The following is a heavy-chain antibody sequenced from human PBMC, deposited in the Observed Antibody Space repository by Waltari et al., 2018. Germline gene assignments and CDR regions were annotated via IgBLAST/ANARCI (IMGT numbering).Heavy chain of an antibody. V-gene: IGHV1-2*02. CDR2: INPNSGGT. D-gene: IGHD1-7*01. Sequence: QVQLVQSGAEVKKPGASVKVSCKASGYTFTGYYMPWVRQAPGKGLEWMGWINPNSGGTNYAQKFQGRVTMTRDTSISTAYMELSRLRSDDTAVYYCARYWNYPWIGYYYYYGMDVWGQGTTVTVSS. CDR1: GYTFTGYY. J-gene: IGHJ6*02. CDR3: ARYWNYPWIGYYYYYGMDV.